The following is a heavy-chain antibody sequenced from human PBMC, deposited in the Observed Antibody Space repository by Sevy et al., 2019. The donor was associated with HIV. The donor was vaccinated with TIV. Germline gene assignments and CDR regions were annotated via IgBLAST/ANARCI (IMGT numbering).Heavy chain of an antibody. D-gene: IGHD2-8*01. CDR1: GYTFTSYG. CDR3: ARRGYCTNGVCYFYGMAV. J-gene: IGHJ6*02. V-gene: IGHV1-18*01. CDR2: ISAYNSNT. Sequence: ASVKVSCKASGYTFTSYGISWVRQAPGQGLEWMGWISAYNSNTNYAQKVQGRVTMTTDTSTSTAYMELRSLRSDETAVYYCARRGYCTNGVCYFYGMAVWGQGTTVTVSS.